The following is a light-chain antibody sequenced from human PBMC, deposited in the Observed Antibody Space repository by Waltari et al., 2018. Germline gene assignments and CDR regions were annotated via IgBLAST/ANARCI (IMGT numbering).Light chain of an antibody. J-gene: IGKJ5*01. CDR1: QTILYSGNNRQC. CDR3: QQYSSPSSIT. V-gene: IGKV4-1*01. Sequence: IVMTQSPDSLAVSLGERATINCKSSQTILYSGNNRQCLAWYQQKPGQPPRLLIYWASSREAGGPDRFSGSGSGTDFHLTISSLQAEDVAVYYCQQYSSPSSITFGQGTRLEIK. CDR2: WAS.